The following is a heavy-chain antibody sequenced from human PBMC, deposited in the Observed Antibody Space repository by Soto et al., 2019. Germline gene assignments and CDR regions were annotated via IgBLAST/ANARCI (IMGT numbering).Heavy chain of an antibody. CDR2: VRSKAFGGTT. D-gene: IGHD1-1*01. Sequence: GGSLRLSCTTSGFSFGNYAMCWFRQAPGRGLERVGVVRSKAFGGTTDYAASVKGRFDISRDDSKSIAYLQMNSVTTEDTAIYFCARYTYTTRYAYYGMDVWGHGTTVTVSS. J-gene: IGHJ6*02. V-gene: IGHV3-49*03. CDR1: GFSFGNYA. CDR3: ARYTYTTRYAYYGMDV.